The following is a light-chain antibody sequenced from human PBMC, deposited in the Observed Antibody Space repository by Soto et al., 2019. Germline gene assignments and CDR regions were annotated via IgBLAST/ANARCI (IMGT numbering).Light chain of an antibody. V-gene: IGKV4-1*01. J-gene: IGKJ3*01. Sequence: DIVKTQSPDSLAVSLGERATINCKSSQSVLYTSNNKNHLAWYQQKPGQPPKLLIYWASTRESGVPDRFSGSGSGTDFTLTISSLQAEDVAVYYCHQFYSIPITFGPGTKVDIK. CDR3: HQFYSIPIT. CDR2: WAS. CDR1: QSVLYTSNNKNH.